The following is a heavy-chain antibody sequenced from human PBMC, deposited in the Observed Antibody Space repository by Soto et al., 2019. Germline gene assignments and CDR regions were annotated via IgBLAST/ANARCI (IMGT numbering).Heavy chain of an antibody. CDR3: ATSLITMVPAAA. V-gene: IGHV4-39*01. D-gene: IGHD3-10*01. J-gene: IGHJ5*01. CDR1: GGSISSSSYY. CDR2: IYYSGST. Sequence: QLQLQESGPGLVKPSETLSLTCTVSGGSISSSSYYWGWIRQPPGKGLEWIGSIYYSGSTYYNPSLTPRVTLSVATSQTQFSLPLSSVPAAAPAVYSCATSLITMVPAAAWGHAPLVTVSS.